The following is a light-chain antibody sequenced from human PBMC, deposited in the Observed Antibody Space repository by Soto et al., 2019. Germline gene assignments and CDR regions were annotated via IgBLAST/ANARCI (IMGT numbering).Light chain of an antibody. V-gene: IGKV3-20*01. Sequence: EIVMTQSPATRSVSPAERATLSCMASQSVSSNLAWYQQKPGQAPRLLIYGASNRATGIPDRFSGSGSGTDFTLTISRLEPEDFAVYYCQQYGSSPWTFGQGTKVDIK. CDR2: GAS. J-gene: IGKJ1*01. CDR3: QQYGSSPWT. CDR1: QSVSSN.